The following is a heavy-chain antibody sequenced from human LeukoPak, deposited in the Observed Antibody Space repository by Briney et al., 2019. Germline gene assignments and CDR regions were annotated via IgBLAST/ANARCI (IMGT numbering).Heavy chain of an antibody. D-gene: IGHD1-26*01. CDR2: ISYDGSNK. V-gene: IGHV3-30-3*01. Sequence: PGGSLRLSCAASGFTFSSYAMHWVRQAPGKGLEWVAVISYDGSNKYYADSMKGRFTISRDNSKNTLYLQMNSLRAEDTAVYYCAREWELDVDYWGQGTLVTVSS. CDR1: GFTFSSYA. CDR3: AREWELDVDY. J-gene: IGHJ4*02.